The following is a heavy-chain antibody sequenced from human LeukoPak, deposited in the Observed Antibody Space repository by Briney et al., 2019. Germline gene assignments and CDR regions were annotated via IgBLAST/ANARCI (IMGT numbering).Heavy chain of an antibody. J-gene: IGHJ6*04. CDR3: AREGYSGYGGYYYYGMDV. V-gene: IGHV1-18*04. CDR2: ISAYNGNT. CDR1: GYTFISYG. D-gene: IGHD5-12*01. Sequence: ASVTVSCTASGYTFISYGISWVRQAPGQGLEWMGWISAYNGNTNYAQKVQGRVTMTTDTSTSTAYMEMRSLGSDDTAVYYCAREGYSGYGGYYYYGMDVWGKGTTVTVSS.